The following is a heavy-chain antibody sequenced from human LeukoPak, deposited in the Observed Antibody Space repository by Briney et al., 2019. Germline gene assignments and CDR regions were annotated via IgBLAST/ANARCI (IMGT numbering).Heavy chain of an antibody. CDR1: GFTFSSYS. D-gene: IGHD4-17*01. CDR3: ARVTGDNLHDAFDM. Sequence: GGSLRLTCAASGFTFSSYSMNWVRQAPGKGLEWVSYISSSSSTIYYADSVKGRFTISRDNAKNSLYLQMNSLRAEDTAVYYCARVTGDNLHDAFDMWGQGTIVTVSS. CDR2: ISSSSSTI. V-gene: IGHV3-48*04. J-gene: IGHJ3*02.